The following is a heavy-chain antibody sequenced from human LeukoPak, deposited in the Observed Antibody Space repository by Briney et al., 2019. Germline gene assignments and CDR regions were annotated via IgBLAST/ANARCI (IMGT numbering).Heavy chain of an antibody. Sequence: GSSVKVSCKASGGTFSSYAISWVRQAPGQGLEWMGRIIPILGIANYAQKFQGRVTITADKSTSTAYKELSSLRSEDTAVYYCARESYDILTGNYYYYYYGMDVWGQGTTVTVSS. V-gene: IGHV1-69*04. CDR2: IIPILGIA. CDR1: GGTFSSYA. CDR3: ARESYDILTGNYYYYYYGMDV. D-gene: IGHD3-9*01. J-gene: IGHJ6*02.